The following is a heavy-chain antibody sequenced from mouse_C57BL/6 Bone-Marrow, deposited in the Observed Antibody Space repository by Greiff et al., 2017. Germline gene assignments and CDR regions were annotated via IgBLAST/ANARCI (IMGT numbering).Heavy chain of an antibody. CDR2: IDPDNGDT. CDR3: TTCNAGFAY. Sequence: EVQLQQSGAELVRPGASVKLSCTASGFTITDDYMHWVKQRPEQGLEWIGWIDPDNGDTEYASKFQGTATIAADTSSNTAYLQLSSLTSEDTAVYDCTTCNAGFAYWGQGTLVTVSA. CDR1: GFTITDDY. J-gene: IGHJ3*01. V-gene: IGHV14-4*01. D-gene: IGHD2-1*01.